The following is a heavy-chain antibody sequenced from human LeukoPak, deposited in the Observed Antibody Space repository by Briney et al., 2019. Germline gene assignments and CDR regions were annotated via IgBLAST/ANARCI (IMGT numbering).Heavy chain of an antibody. Sequence: GGSLRLYCAASGFPFSTASLRWVRQAPGRGLEWVSAFDTGFGTYYPNSLKGRFTISRDNSKNTLFLQTNRLRAEDTAVYYCARSSGWWSLDYWGQGTLVTVSS. J-gene: IGHJ4*02. CDR2: FDTGFGT. D-gene: IGHD6-19*01. CDR3: ARSSGWWSLDY. CDR1: GFPFSTAS. V-gene: IGHV3-23*01.